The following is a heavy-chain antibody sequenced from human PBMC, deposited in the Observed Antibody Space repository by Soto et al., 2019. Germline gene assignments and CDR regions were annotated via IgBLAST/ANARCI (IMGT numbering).Heavy chain of an antibody. CDR2: ISYDGSNK. D-gene: IGHD6-6*01. Sequence: LRLSCAASGFTFSSYGMHWVRQAPGKGLEWVAVISYDGSNKYYADSVKGRFTISRDNSKNTLYLQMNSLRAEDTAVYYCAKDLGSIGMDVWGQGTTVTVSS. V-gene: IGHV3-30*18. CDR1: GFTFSSYG. CDR3: AKDLGSIGMDV. J-gene: IGHJ6*02.